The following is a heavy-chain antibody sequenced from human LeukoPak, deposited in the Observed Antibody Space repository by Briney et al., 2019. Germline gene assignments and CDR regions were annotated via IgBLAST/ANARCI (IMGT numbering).Heavy chain of an antibody. D-gene: IGHD2-15*01. CDR3: ARGYPLGYCSGGSCPFFDY. J-gene: IGHJ4*02. CDR2: VNPNSGNT. Sequence: GASVKVSCKASGYTVTSYDINWVRQATGQGLEWMGWVNPNSGNTGYAQKFQGRVTMTGNTSISTAYMELSSLRSEDTAVYYCARGYPLGYCSGGSCPFFDYWGQGILVTVSS. CDR1: GYTVTSYD. V-gene: IGHV1-8*01.